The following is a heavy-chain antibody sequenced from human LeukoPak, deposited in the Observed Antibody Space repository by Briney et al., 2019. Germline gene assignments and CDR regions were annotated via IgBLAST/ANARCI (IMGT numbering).Heavy chain of an antibody. CDR2: ISYEGSNK. CDR3: ARGRHCSSTSCLGAFDI. D-gene: IGHD2-2*01. V-gene: IGHV3-30*01. Sequence: GGSLRLSCAASGFTFSSYAMHWVRQAPGKGLEWVAVISYEGSNKYYAYSVKGRFTISIDNSKNTLYLQMNSMRAEDMAVYYCARGRHCSSTSCLGAFDIWGQGTMVTVSS. CDR1: GFTFSSYA. J-gene: IGHJ3*02.